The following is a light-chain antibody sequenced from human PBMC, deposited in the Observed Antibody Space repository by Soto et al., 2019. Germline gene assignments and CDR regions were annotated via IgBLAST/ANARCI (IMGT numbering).Light chain of an antibody. CDR2: AAS. J-gene: IGKJ5*01. Sequence: DIQLTQSPSFLSPSIGESVTMAGGASHVISTSLAWYQVKPGKAPKLLIYAASTLESGVPSRFSATVSGTEFSLTITSLQPEDFATYYCQQLFDSPITFGQGTRLEIK. V-gene: IGKV1-9*01. CDR1: HVISTS. CDR3: QQLFDSPIT.